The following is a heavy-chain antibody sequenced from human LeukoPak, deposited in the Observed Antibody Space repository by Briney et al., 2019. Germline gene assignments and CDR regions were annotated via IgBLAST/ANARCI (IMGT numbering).Heavy chain of an antibody. Sequence: GRSLRLSCAASGFTFSSYGMHWVRQAPGKGLEWVAIIWYDESNKFYTDSVRGRFTISRDNSKNTLYLQMNSLRAEDTAVYFCARGSGEYRSEWYFDLWGRGTLVTVSS. CDR3: ARGSGEYRSEWYFDL. CDR1: GFTFSSYG. J-gene: IGHJ2*01. D-gene: IGHD6-19*01. V-gene: IGHV3-33*01. CDR2: IWYDESNK.